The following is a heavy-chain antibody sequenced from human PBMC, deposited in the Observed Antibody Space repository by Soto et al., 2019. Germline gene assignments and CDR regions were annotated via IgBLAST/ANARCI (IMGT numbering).Heavy chain of an antibody. Sequence: SVKVSCKASGGTFSSYAISWVRQAPGQGLEWMGGIIPIFGTANYAQKFQGRVTITADESTSTAYMELSSLRSEDTAVYYCARETTVTNYYYYGMDVWGQGTTVTVSS. CDR3: ARETTVTNYYYYGMDV. CDR2: IIPIFGTA. D-gene: IGHD4-17*01. J-gene: IGHJ6*02. CDR1: GGTFSSYA. V-gene: IGHV1-69*13.